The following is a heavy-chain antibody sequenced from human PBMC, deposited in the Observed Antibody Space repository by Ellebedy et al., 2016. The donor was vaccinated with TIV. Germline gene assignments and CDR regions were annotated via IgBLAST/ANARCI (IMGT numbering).Heavy chain of an antibody. V-gene: IGHV1-18*01. Sequence: AASVKVSCKASGYTFTKYGLTWVRQAPGQGLEWMGWISTYNGNTNSVQKFQGSVTMTTDTSTSTAYMELRSLTSDDTAMYYCARVQPHYFDYWGQGTQVTVSS. J-gene: IGHJ4*02. CDR1: GYTFTKYG. CDR2: ISTYNGNT. CDR3: ARVQPHYFDY. D-gene: IGHD2-2*01.